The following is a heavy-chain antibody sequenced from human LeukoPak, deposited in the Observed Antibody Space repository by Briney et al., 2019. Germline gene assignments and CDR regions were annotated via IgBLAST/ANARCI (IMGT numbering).Heavy chain of an antibody. J-gene: IGHJ6*03. Sequence: PGGSLRLSCAASGFTFSSYGMHWVRQAPGKGLEWVAVISYDGSNKYYADSVKGRFTISRDNSKNSLYLQMNSLRTEDTALYYCAKIPDTAHYMDVWGKGTTVTVSS. V-gene: IGHV3-30*18. CDR3: AKIPDTAHYMDV. CDR1: GFTFSSYG. CDR2: ISYDGSNK. D-gene: IGHD5-18*01.